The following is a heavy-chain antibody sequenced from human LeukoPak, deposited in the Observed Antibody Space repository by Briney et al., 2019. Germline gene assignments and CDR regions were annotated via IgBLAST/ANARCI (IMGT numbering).Heavy chain of an antibody. Sequence: GGSLRLSCEASGFTFSNYAMSWVRQAPGKGLEWVSVISGGGVTTDYADSVKGRSTISRDNSKNTLYLQMNSLRAEDTAVYYCAKDASGSSRRWFDPWGQGTLVTVSS. J-gene: IGHJ5*02. V-gene: IGHV3-23*01. CDR3: AKDASGSSRRWFDP. CDR2: ISGGGVTT. D-gene: IGHD1-26*01. CDR1: GFTFSNYA.